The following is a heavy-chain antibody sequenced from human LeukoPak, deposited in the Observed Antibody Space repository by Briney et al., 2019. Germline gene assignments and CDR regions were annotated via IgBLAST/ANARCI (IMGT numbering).Heavy chain of an antibody. Sequence: PGGSLRLSCAASGFIVSDNYMSWVRQAPGKGLEWVSVIYSGGATYYADSVKGRFTISRDKSKNTLYLQMNSLRPEDTAVYYCARDGRPVGATPLAYWGQGTLVTVSP. D-gene: IGHD1-26*01. CDR2: IYSGGAT. V-gene: IGHV3-66*01. J-gene: IGHJ4*02. CDR1: GFIVSDNY. CDR3: ARDGRPVGATPLAY.